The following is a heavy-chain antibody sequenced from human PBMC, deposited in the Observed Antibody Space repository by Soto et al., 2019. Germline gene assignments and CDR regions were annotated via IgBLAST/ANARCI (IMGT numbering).Heavy chain of an antibody. D-gene: IGHD6-19*01. V-gene: IGHV1-8*01. CDR1: GYTFTSFD. J-gene: IGHJ4*02. CDR3: ARGVAAGVDY. Sequence: ASVKVSCKASGYTFTSFDINWVRQATGQGLEWMGWMSPTSGNTGYAQNFQGRVTMTRDTSKSTGYMELSSLRSDDTAVYYCARGVAAGVDYWGQGTLVTVSS. CDR2: MSPTSGNT.